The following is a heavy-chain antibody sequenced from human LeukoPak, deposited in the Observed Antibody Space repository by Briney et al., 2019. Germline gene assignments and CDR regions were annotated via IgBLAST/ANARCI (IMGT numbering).Heavy chain of an antibody. J-gene: IGHJ4*02. CDR3: AKDDAWLRFGE. CDR2: ISPSGDIT. Sequence: GGSLRLSCAASGFTFSSYAMSWVRQAPGKGLEWVSGISPSGDITYYADSVKGRFTISRDNSKNTLYLEVISLAAEDTAVYYCAKDDAWLRFGEWSQGTLVTVSS. CDR1: GFTFSSYA. D-gene: IGHD3-10*01. V-gene: IGHV3-23*01.